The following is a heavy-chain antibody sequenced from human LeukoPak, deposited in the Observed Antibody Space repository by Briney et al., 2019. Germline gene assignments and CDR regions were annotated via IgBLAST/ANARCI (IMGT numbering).Heavy chain of an antibody. J-gene: IGHJ3*02. Sequence: ETLSLTCTVSGGPFSSYYWSWIRQPPGKGLEWIGYIYYSGSTYYNPSLKSRVTISVDTSKNQFSLKLSSVTAADTAVYYCARHKGPGSYGDAFDIWGQGTMVTVSS. V-gene: IGHV4-59*08. D-gene: IGHD1-26*01. CDR3: ARHKGPGSYGDAFDI. CDR1: GGPFSSYY. CDR2: IYYSGST.